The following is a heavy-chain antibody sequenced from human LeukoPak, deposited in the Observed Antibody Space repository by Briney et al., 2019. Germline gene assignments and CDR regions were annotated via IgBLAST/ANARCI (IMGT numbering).Heavy chain of an antibody. CDR1: GFTFSNYA. CDR2: ISNRGGTT. Sequence: GGSPRLSCAASGFTFSNYAVTWVRQAPGKGLEWVSLISNRGGTTYYADSVKGRFTISRDNSKNTLYLQMNSLRAEDTAVYYCAKEGPYCGGDCYGVFDSWGQGTLVAVSS. V-gene: IGHV3-23*01. CDR3: AKEGPYCGGDCYGVFDS. J-gene: IGHJ4*02. D-gene: IGHD2-21*02.